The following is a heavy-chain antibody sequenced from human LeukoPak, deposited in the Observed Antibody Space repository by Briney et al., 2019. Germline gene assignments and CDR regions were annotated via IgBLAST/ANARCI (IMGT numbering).Heavy chain of an antibody. D-gene: IGHD3-22*01. CDR3: AAYYYDSSGYYLPTNFDY. Sequence: AASVKVSCKASGGTFSSYAISWVRQAPGQGLEWMGGIIPIFGTANYAQKFQGRVTITTDESTSTAYMELSSLRSEDTAVYYCAAYYYDSSGYYLPTNFDYWGQGTLVTVSS. V-gene: IGHV1-69*05. J-gene: IGHJ4*02. CDR2: IIPIFGTA. CDR1: GGTFSSYA.